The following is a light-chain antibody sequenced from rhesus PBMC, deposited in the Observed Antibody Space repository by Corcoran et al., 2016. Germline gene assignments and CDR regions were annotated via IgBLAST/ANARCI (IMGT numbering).Light chain of an antibody. V-gene: IGKV1-69*01. J-gene: IGKJ3*01. Sequence: DIQMTQSPSSLSASVGDRVTITCRASQGISNWLAWYQQKPGKAPKLLIYRASNLETGGPSRFSGSGSGTDFTLTISSLQTEDIATYYCQQHDNSPFTFGPGTKLDIK. CDR1: QGISNW. CDR2: RAS. CDR3: QQHDNSPFT.